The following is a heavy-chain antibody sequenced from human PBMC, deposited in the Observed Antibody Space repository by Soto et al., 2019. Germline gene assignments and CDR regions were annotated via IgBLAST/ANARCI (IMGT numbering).Heavy chain of an antibody. D-gene: IGHD6-25*01. Sequence: QVQVVQSGAEVKKPGASVKVSCKASGYTFINYYMHWVRQAPGQGLEWIGRIIPSDGSTHYAQRFQDRVIMTGDTSASTDYRELNSLRSEASAVYYCARGGPEPATIGRFDYWGQRTLVTVSS. CDR2: IIPSDGST. CDR3: ARGGPEPATIGRFDY. J-gene: IGHJ4*02. V-gene: IGHV1-46*01. CDR1: GYTFINYY.